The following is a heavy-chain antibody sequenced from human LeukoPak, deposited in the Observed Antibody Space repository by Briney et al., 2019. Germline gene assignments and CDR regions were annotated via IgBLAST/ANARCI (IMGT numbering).Heavy chain of an antibody. Sequence: GGSMRLSCAASGFTFSDYYMSWIRQAPGKWLEWVSYISSSGSTIYYADFVKGRFTISRDNAKNSLYLQMNSLRAEDTAEYYCASSHHYVDLDYWGQGTLVTVSS. CDR2: ISSSGSTI. D-gene: IGHD4-17*01. CDR3: ASSHHYVDLDY. CDR1: GFTFSDYY. V-gene: IGHV3-11*04. J-gene: IGHJ4*02.